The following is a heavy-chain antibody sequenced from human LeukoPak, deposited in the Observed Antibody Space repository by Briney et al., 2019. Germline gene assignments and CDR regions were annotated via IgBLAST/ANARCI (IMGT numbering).Heavy chain of an antibody. J-gene: IGHJ4*02. V-gene: IGHV3-23*01. CDR1: GFTFSSYA. D-gene: IGHD3-10*01. CDR3: ARDGPYYYGSGSYDQSFDY. CDR2: ISGSGGST. Sequence: GGSLRLSCAASGFTFSSYAMSWVRQAPGKGLEWVSAISGSGGSTYYADSVKGRFTISRDNAKNSLYLQMNSLRAEDTAVYYCARDGPYYYGSGSYDQSFDYWGQGTLVTVSS.